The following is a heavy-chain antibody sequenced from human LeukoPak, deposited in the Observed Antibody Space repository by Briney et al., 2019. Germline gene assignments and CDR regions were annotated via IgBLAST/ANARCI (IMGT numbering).Heavy chain of an antibody. CDR1: GFTFSSYA. V-gene: IGHV3-23*01. CDR2: ISGSAYST. Sequence: GGSLRLSCAASGFTFSSYAMSWGRQAPGEGLGWVSAISGSAYSTYYADSVKGRFTISRDNSKNTLYLQMNSLRAEDTAVYYCAKETVAAPPIDYWGQGTLVTVSS. J-gene: IGHJ4*02. D-gene: IGHD6-19*01. CDR3: AKETVAAPPIDY.